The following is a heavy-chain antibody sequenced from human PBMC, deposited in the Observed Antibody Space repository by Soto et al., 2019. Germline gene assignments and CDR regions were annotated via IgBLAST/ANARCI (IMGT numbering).Heavy chain of an antibody. V-gene: IGHV1-3*01. J-gene: IGHJ6*01. CDR3: AREVYDILTGYPLTGYDYGMD. CDR1: GYTFTSYG. CDR2: INAANGDT. D-gene: IGHD3-9*01. Sequence: ASVKVSCKASGYTFTSYGIHWVRQAPGQRLEWMGWINAANGDTKYSPKFQGRVTITRDTSASTAYMELSSLRSEDAAVYYCAREVYDILTGYPLTGYDYGMD.